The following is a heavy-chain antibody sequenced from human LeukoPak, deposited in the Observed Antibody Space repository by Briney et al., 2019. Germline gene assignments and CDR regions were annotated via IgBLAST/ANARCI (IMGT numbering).Heavy chain of an antibody. Sequence: GGSLRLSCAASGFTFSSYWMHWVRQAPGKGLMWVSRINSDGSRTTYADSVRGRFTISRDNAKSTLYLQMNSLRAEDTAVYYCARVRDDYTYFDCWGQGTLVTVST. J-gene: IGHJ4*02. CDR2: INSDGSRT. CDR3: ARVRDDYTYFDC. CDR1: GFTFSSYW. V-gene: IGHV3-74*01. D-gene: IGHD4-11*01.